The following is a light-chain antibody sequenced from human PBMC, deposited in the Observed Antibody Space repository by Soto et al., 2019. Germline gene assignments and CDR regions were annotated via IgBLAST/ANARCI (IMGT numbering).Light chain of an antibody. CDR1: LGIYSA. Sequence: AIQLTQSPSSLSASVGDRVTITCRASLGIYSALAWYQQKPGKAPKLMIYDASTLESGVPSRFSGSGSGTDFPLTISSLQPEDFSTSHCQQYHNHPGFGQGTKMEIK. CDR3: QQYHNHPG. V-gene: IGKV1D-13*01. J-gene: IGKJ2*03. CDR2: DAS.